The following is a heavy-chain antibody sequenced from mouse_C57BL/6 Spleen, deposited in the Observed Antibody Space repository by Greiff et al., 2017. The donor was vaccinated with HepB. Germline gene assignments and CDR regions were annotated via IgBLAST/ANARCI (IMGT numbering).Heavy chain of an antibody. Sequence: QVQLQQSGAELVKPGASVKISCKASGYAFSSYWMNWVKQRPGKGLEWIGQIYPGYGDTNYNGKFKGKATLTADKSSSTAYMQLSSLTSEDSAVYFCARRDGTPYYFDYWGQGTTLTVSS. V-gene: IGHV1-80*01. CDR3: ARRDGTPYYFDY. CDR2: IYPGYGDT. D-gene: IGHD1-1*01. J-gene: IGHJ2*01. CDR1: GYAFSSYW.